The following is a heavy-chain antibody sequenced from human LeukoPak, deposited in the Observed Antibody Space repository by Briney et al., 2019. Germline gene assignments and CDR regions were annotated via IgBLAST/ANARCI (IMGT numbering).Heavy chain of an antibody. CDR1: GFTFSDYY. CDR2: MNTDGKTT. V-gene: IGHV3-74*01. CDR3: ARDTLAPDGDFDH. J-gene: IGHJ4*02. D-gene: IGHD5-24*01. Sequence: GGSLRLSCAASGFTFSDYYMSWIRQAPGKGLEWVSRMNTDGKTTSYADSVKGRFTISRDNAKNTLYLQMDSLRADDSAVYYCARDTLAPDGDFDHWGQGTLVTVSS.